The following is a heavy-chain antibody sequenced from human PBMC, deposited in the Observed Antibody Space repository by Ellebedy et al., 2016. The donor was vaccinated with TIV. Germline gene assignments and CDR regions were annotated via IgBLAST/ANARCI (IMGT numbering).Heavy chain of an antibody. V-gene: IGHV2-5*02. Sequence: SGPTLVXPTETLTLTCSFSGFSLNTHAEGVSWIRQPPGKALEWLALIYWDDDKRYSASLKSRLTITKDTSKNQVVLAMTNMDPVDTATYYCAHRSEQLEGDYWGQGILVTVSS. D-gene: IGHD1-1*01. J-gene: IGHJ4*02. CDR1: GFSLNTHAEG. CDR2: IYWDDDK. CDR3: AHRSEQLEGDY.